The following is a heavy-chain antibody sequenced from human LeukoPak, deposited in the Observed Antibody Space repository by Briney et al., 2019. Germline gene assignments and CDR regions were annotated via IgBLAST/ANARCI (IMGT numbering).Heavy chain of an antibody. D-gene: IGHD4-17*01. V-gene: IGHV3-53*01. CDR3: VRGDYGDYTLFDY. CDR2: INSGGST. J-gene: IGHJ4*02. CDR1: GFTVSSNY. Sequence: PGGSLRLSCAASGFTVSSNYMSWVRQAPGKGLEWVSVINSGGSTNYSDSVRGRFTISRDNSKNTLYLQMNSLRAEETAVYYCVRGDYGDYTLFDYWGQGTLVTVSS.